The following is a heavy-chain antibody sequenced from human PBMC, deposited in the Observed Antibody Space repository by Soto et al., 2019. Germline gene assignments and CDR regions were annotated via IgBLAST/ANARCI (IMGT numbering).Heavy chain of an antibody. V-gene: IGHV4-34*01. CDR1: GGSFSGYY. Sequence: SETLSLTCAVYGGSFSGYYWSWIRQPPGKGLEWIGEINHSGSTNYNPSLKSRVTISVDTSKNQFSLKLSSVTAADTAVYYCASSLEVTINWFDPWGQGTLVTVSS. J-gene: IGHJ5*02. D-gene: IGHD4-17*01. CDR3: ASSLEVTINWFDP. CDR2: INHSGST.